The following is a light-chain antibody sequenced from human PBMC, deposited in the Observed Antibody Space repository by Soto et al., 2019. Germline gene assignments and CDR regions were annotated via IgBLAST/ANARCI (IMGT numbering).Light chain of an antibody. Sequence: DIVLTQSPGTLSLSPGERATLSCRASQNVDSTYLAWYQQKPGQAPRLVIYGASTRATGIPDRFSGSGSGTDFTLTISRLEPEDVAVYYCQQYEAVVTFGQGTKVDIK. CDR2: GAS. CDR1: QNVDSTY. J-gene: IGKJ1*01. CDR3: QQYEAVVT. V-gene: IGKV3-20*01.